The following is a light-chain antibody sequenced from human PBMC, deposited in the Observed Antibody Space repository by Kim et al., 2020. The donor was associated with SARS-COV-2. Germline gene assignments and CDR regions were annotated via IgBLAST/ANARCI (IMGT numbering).Light chain of an antibody. CDR1: SRRRYE. CDR2: GKN. CDR3: NSRDSSGKNWV. Sequence: GKKERNTGKGESRRRYEERRNKKKQGQASVLVNYGKNNRTSGITERFSGYSSGNTASLTITGAQAEEEADYYCNSRDSSGKNWVFGGGTQLTVL. J-gene: IGLJ3*02. V-gene: IGLV3-19*01.